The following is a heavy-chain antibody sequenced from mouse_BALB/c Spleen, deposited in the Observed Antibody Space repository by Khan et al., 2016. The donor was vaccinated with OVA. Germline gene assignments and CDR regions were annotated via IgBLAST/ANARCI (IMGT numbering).Heavy chain of an antibody. J-gene: IGHJ1*01. D-gene: IGHD2-13*01. V-gene: IGHV2-2*02. CDR2: IWSGGTT. CDR3: ARNGDYVHWYFDV. CDR1: GFSLTSYG. Sequence: QVQLKQSGPGLVQPSQSLSITCTVSGFSLTSYGVHWVRQSPGKGLEWLGVIWSGGTTDYNAAFISRLGISKDNSKSQVFFKMNSLQANDTDIYYCARNGDYVHWYFDVWGAGTTVTVSS.